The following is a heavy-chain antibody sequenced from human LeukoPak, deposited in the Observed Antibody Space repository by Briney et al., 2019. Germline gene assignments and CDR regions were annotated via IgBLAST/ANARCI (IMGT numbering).Heavy chain of an antibody. CDR1: GFIFSNYG. V-gene: IGHV3-30*18. CDR2: MSYDGTNE. CDR3: AKEELRWFGVGSQAPNWFDP. Sequence: GGSLRLSCEASGFIFSNYGIHWVRQGPGKGLEWVAFMSYDGTNENYKESVKGRFIISRDNSKNTLYLQMNSLRAEDTAVYYCAKEELRWFGVGSQAPNWFDPWGQGTLVTVSS. D-gene: IGHD3-10*01. J-gene: IGHJ5*02.